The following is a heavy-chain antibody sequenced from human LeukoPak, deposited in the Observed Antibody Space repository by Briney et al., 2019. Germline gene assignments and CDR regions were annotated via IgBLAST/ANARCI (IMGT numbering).Heavy chain of an antibody. CDR3: ARQQWLDGAYYFDY. CDR1: GFTFSSYG. V-gene: IGHV3-30*02. D-gene: IGHD6-19*01. CDR2: IRYDGSNK. Sequence: GGSLRLSCAASGFTFSSYGMHWVRQAPGKGLEWVAFIRYDGSNKYYADSVKGRFTISRDNSKNTLYLQMNSLRAEDTAVYYRARQQWLDGAYYFDYWGQGTLVTVSS. J-gene: IGHJ4*02.